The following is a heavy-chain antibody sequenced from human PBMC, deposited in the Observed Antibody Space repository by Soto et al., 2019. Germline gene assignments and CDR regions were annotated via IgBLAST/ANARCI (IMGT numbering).Heavy chain of an antibody. J-gene: IGHJ3*02. CDR2: IIPIFGTA. CDR3: ASPNEYCSSTSCPPWDAFDI. CDR1: GGTFSSYA. Sequence: ASVKVSCKASGGTFSSYAISWVRQAPGQGLEWMGGIIPIFGTANYAQKFQGRVTITADKSTSTAYMELSSLRSEETAVYYCASPNEYCSSTSCPPWDAFDIWGQGTMVTVSS. V-gene: IGHV1-69*06. D-gene: IGHD2-2*01.